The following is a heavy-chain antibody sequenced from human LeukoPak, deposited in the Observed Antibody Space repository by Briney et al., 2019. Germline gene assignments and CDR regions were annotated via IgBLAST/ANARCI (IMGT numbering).Heavy chain of an antibody. Sequence: ASVKVSCKTAGYTFINSGISWVRPAPGQGLEWMGWINCNNGDTHYAQNFQDRVTMTTDTSTTTAYMELRSLKSDDTAVYYCARQGQATVLGYWGQGTLVTVSS. CDR1: GYTFINSG. CDR2: INCNNGDT. J-gene: IGHJ4*02. D-gene: IGHD1-1*01. CDR3: ARQGQATVLGY. V-gene: IGHV1-18*01.